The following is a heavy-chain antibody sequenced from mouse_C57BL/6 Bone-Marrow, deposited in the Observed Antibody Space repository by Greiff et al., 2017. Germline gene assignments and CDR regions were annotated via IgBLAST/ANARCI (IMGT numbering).Heavy chain of an antibody. V-gene: IGHV5-17*01. CDR2: ISSGSSTI. CDR1: GFTFSDYG. D-gene: IGHD2-5*01. Sequence: EVKVEESGGGLVKPGGSLKLSCAASGFTFSDYGMHWVRQAPEKGLEWVAYISSGSSTIYYADTVKGRFTISRDNAKNTLFLQMTSLRSEDTAMYYGARGYSNYFAWFAYGGQGTLVTVSA. J-gene: IGHJ3*01. CDR3: ARGYSNYFAWFAY.